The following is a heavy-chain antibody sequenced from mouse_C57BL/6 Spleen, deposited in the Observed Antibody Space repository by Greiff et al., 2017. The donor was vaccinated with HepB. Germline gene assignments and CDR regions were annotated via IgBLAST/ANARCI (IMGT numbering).Heavy chain of an antibody. D-gene: IGHD3-2*02. CDR3: TRPTAQAYFDY. Sequence: EVMLVESGEGLVKPGGSLKLSCAASGFTFSSYAMSWVRQTPEKRLEWVAYISSGGDCIYYADTVKGRFTISRDNARNTLYLQMSSLKSEDTAMYYCTRPTAQAYFDYWGQGTTLTVSS. CDR2: ISSGGDCI. J-gene: IGHJ2*01. V-gene: IGHV5-9-1*02. CDR1: GFTFSSYA.